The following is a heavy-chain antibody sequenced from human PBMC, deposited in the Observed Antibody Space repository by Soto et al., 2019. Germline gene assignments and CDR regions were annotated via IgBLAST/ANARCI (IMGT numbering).Heavy chain of an antibody. CDR1: GFTFSSYA. CDR3: ANPGPPCSTSCNNNWFDP. J-gene: IGHJ5*02. CDR2: ISGSGGST. V-gene: IGHV3-23*01. D-gene: IGHD2-2*02. Sequence: HPGGSLRLSCAASGFTFSSYAMSWVRQAPGKGLEWVSAISGSGGSTYYADSVKGRFTISRDNSKNTLYLQMDSLRAEDTAVYYCANPGPPCSTSCNNNWFDPWGQGTLVTVSS.